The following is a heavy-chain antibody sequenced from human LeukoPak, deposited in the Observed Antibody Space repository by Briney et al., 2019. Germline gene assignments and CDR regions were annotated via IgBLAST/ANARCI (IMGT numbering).Heavy chain of an antibody. CDR3: ARGVVVAATPDY. CDR2: ISYDGSNK. V-gene: IGHV3-30*04. Sequence: GGALGLSCAASGFTFSSYAMHWVRQAPGKGLDWVAVISYDGSNKYYADSVKGRFTISRDNSKNTLYLQMNSLRAEDTAVYYCARGVVVAATPDYWGQGTLVTVSS. J-gene: IGHJ4*02. CDR1: GFTFSSYA. D-gene: IGHD2-15*01.